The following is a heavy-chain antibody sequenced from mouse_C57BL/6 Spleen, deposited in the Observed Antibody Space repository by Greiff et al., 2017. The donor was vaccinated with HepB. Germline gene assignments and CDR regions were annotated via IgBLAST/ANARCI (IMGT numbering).Heavy chain of an antibody. Sequence: EVMLVESGGGLVKPGGSLKLSCAASGFTFSSYAMSWVRQTPEKRLEWVATISDGGSYTYYPDNVTGRFTISRNNAKNNLYLQMSHLKSEDTAMYYCARDDRTGAWFAYGGQGTLVTVSA. CDR2: ISDGGSYT. D-gene: IGHD4-1*01. J-gene: IGHJ3*01. CDR1: GFTFSSYA. CDR3: ARDDRTGAWFAY. V-gene: IGHV5-4*03.